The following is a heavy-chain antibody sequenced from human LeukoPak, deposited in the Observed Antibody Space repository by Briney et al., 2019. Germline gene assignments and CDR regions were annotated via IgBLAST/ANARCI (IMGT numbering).Heavy chain of an antibody. CDR3: AKEVPSPTTVTKADH. CDR2: ISGSGGNT. D-gene: IGHD4-17*01. J-gene: IGHJ4*02. V-gene: IGHV3-23*01. Sequence: GGSLRLSCAASVFIFRDYAMIWVRQAPGKGLEGVSAISGSGGNTYYADSVRGRFTISRDNSRNTVFLHMNRLRDDDTAVYYCAKEVPSPTTVTKADHWGQGTLVTVSS. CDR1: VFIFRDYA.